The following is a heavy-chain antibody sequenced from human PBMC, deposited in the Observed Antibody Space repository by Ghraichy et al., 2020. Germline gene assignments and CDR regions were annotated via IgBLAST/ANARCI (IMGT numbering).Heavy chain of an antibody. CDR2: ISGSGGST. CDR1: GFTFSSYA. D-gene: IGHD3-3*01. CDR3: AKDSSLRRIFGVVIKYNWFDP. Sequence: LNISCAASGFTFSSYAMSWVRQAPGKGLEWVSAISGSGGSTYYADSVKGRFTISRDNSKNTLYLQMNSLRAEDTAVYYCAKDSSLRRIFGVVIKYNWFDPWGQGTLVTVSS. J-gene: IGHJ5*02. V-gene: IGHV3-23*01.